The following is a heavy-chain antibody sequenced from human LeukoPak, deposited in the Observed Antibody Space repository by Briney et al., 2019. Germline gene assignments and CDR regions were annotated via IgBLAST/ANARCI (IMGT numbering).Heavy chain of an antibody. CDR3: ARGSTLIAGHYYGMDV. V-gene: IGHV3-33*01. J-gene: IGHJ6*02. Sequence: AGRSLRLSCAASGFTFSSYGMHWVRQAPGKGLEWVAVIWFDGSNKYYGDSVKGRFTISRDNSKNTLFLQMNSLRAEDTAVYYCARGSTLIAGHYYGMDVWGQGTTVTVSS. D-gene: IGHD6-13*01. CDR1: GFTFSSYG. CDR2: IWFDGSNK.